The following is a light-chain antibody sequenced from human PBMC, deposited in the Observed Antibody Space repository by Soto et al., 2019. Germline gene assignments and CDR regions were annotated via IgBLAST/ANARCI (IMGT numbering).Light chain of an antibody. CDR1: QSVSSNY. J-gene: IGKJ1*01. Sequence: TQSPGTLSFSPGERATLSCRASQSVSSNYLAWYQQKPGQAPRLLIYGASTRATGIPDRFSGSGSGTDFTLTISRLEPEDSAVYYCQQYGSSPTWTFGQGTKVDIK. V-gene: IGKV3-20*01. CDR3: QQYGSSPTWT. CDR2: GAS.